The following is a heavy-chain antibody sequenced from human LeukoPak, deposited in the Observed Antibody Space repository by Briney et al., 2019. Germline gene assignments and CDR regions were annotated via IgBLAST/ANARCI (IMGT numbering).Heavy chain of an antibody. CDR3: ARRKYTSGQIDF. J-gene: IGHJ4*02. CDR2: IYYSGST. D-gene: IGHD3-22*01. Sequence: SETLSLTCTVSGGSINSYYWSWIRQPPGKGLEWIGYIYYSGSTKYNPSLKSRVTITVDTSKNQFSLKLSSVTAADTAVYYCARRKYTSGQIDFWGQGTLVTVSP. V-gene: IGHV4-59*08. CDR1: GGSINSYY.